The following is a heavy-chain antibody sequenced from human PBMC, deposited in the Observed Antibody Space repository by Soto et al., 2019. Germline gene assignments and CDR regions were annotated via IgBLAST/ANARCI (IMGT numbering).Heavy chain of an antibody. CDR2: IKQDGSEK. V-gene: IGHV3-7*05. Sequence: GGSLRLSCAASVFTFSSYWMSWVRQAPGKGLEWVANIKQDGSEKYYVDSVKGRFTISRDNAKNSLYLQMNSLRAEDTAVYYCARGDVDWFDPWGQGTLVTVSS. CDR1: VFTFSSYW. CDR3: ARGDVDWFDP. J-gene: IGHJ5*02.